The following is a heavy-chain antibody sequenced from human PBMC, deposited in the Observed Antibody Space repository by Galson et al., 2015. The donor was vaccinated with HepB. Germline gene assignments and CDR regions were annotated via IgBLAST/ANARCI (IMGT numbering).Heavy chain of an antibody. V-gene: IGHV3-7*01. Sequence: SLRLSCAASGFTFSDYWMSWVRQAPGKGLEWVATIKTDGSEKYYVASVKGRFTISRDNSKNSLYLQMNTLRAEDTAVYYCSRWTGGWGQGTLVTVSS. D-gene: IGHD3/OR15-3a*01. CDR1: GFTFSDYW. CDR3: SRWTGG. J-gene: IGHJ4*02. CDR2: IKTDGSEK.